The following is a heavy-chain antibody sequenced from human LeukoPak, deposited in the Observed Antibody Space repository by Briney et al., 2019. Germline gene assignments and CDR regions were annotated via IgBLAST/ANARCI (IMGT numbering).Heavy chain of an antibody. Sequence: GGSLRLSCAASGFTFDDYAMHWVRQAPGKGLGWVSGISWNSGSIGYADSVKGRFTISRDNAKNSLYLQMNSLRAEDTALYYCAKDMGDYWGQGTLVTVSS. CDR3: AKDMGDY. V-gene: IGHV3-9*01. J-gene: IGHJ4*02. D-gene: IGHD3-16*01. CDR2: ISWNSGSI. CDR1: GFTFDDYA.